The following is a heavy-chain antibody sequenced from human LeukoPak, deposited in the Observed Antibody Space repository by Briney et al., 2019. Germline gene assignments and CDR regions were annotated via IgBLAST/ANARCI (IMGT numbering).Heavy chain of an antibody. CDR1: GFTFSSYA. Sequence: GGSLRLSCAASGFTFSSYAMHWVRQAPGKGLEWVAVISYDGSNKYYADSVKGRFTVSRDNSKNTLYLQMNSLRAEDTAVYYCARARVRGVIRSPFDYWGQGTLVTVSS. D-gene: IGHD3-10*01. V-gene: IGHV3-30*01. CDR3: ARARVRGVIRSPFDY. CDR2: ISYDGSNK. J-gene: IGHJ4*02.